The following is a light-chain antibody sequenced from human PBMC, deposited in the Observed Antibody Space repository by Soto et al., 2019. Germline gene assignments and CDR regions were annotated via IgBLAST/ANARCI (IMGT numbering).Light chain of an antibody. V-gene: IGKV3-15*01. CDR2: GAS. CDR1: QSVSRY. Sequence: EVVMTQSPAILSVSPGETATLSCRASQSVSRYLAWYQQRPGRAPRLLIYGASTRATGIPTRFSGSGSGTEFTLTISSLQSEDFGVYYCQQYNNWWTFGQGTKVEIK. J-gene: IGKJ1*01. CDR3: QQYNNWWT.